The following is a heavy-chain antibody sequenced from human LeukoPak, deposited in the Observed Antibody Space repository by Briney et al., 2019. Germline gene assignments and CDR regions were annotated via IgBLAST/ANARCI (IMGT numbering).Heavy chain of an antibody. V-gene: IGHV1-18*01. CDR3: ARDSPYSSLRDWFDP. J-gene: IGHJ5*02. Sequence: GASVTVSCKASGYTFTSYGISWVRQAPGQGLEWMGWISAYNGNTNYAQKLQGRVTMTTDTSTSTAYMELRSLRSDDTAVYYCARDSPYSSLRDWFDPWGQGTLVTVSS. D-gene: IGHD6-6*01. CDR2: ISAYNGNT. CDR1: GYTFTSYG.